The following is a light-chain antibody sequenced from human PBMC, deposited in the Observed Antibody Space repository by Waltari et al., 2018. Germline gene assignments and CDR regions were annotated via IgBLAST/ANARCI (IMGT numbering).Light chain of an antibody. J-gene: IGKJ3*01. Sequence: TCRASRDSSNFLGWLQQKPGKSPKSLIYVASSLQCGVPEKFSGSGSGTDFTLNITSVQPEDVATYYCLQYHNEAPTFGPGTKVEVK. V-gene: IGKV1-16*02. CDR2: VAS. CDR3: LQYHNEAPT. CDR1: RDSSNF.